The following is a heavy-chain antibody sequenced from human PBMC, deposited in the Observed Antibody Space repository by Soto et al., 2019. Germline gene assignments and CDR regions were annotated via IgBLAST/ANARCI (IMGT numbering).Heavy chain of an antibody. J-gene: IGHJ4*02. Sequence: QVQVVQSGAEVKKPGASVKVSCKASGYTFTNFGITWVRQAPGQGLEWMGWISAYSGNTNYAQKFQGRVTRTTDTSXXTAYMEMRSLRSDDTAVYYCARDLMVRGIIGVFDYWGQGTLVTVSS. V-gene: IGHV1-18*01. CDR1: GYTFTNFG. CDR3: ARDLMVRGIIGVFDY. CDR2: ISAYSGNT. D-gene: IGHD3-10*01.